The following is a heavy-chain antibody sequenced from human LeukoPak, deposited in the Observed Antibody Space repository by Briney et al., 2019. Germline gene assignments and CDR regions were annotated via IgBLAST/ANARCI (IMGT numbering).Heavy chain of an antibody. J-gene: IGHJ4*02. CDR2: ISYDGSNK. Sequence: HPGGSLRLSCAASGFTFSSYAMPWVRQAPGKGLEWVAVISYDGSNKYYADSVKGRFTISRDNSKNTLYLQINSLRAEDTAVYYCARGYSGSYVLYFDYWGQGTLVTVSS. CDR1: GFTFSSYA. V-gene: IGHV3-30-3*01. CDR3: ARGYSGSYVLYFDY. D-gene: IGHD1-26*01.